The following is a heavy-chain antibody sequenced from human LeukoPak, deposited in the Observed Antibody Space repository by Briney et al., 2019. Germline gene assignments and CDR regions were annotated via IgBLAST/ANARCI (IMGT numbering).Heavy chain of an antibody. Sequence: GGSLRLSCAASGFTFSDYYMSWIRQAPETGLEWLSYTSPSGGTIYYTDSVKGRFTMSRDNAQNALYLEMNSLRAEDTAVYYCAREKKTEWTTGAFDIWGQGTMVTVSS. CDR2: TSPSGGTI. CDR1: GFTFSDYY. V-gene: IGHV3-11*01. D-gene: IGHD3-3*01. J-gene: IGHJ3*02. CDR3: AREKKTEWTTGAFDI.